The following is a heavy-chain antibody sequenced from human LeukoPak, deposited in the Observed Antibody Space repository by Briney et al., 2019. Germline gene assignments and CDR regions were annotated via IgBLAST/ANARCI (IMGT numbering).Heavy chain of an antibody. CDR3: TTVSKYKGYSFDY. D-gene: IGHD5-18*01. CDR1: GFIFSGSA. J-gene: IGHJ4*02. V-gene: IGHV3-73*01. Sequence: PGGSLRLSCAASGFIFSGSAMHWVRQASGKGLEWVGRIRSKANSYATTYAASVKGRFTISRDDSKTTVYLQMSRLKTEDTAVYFCTTVSKYKGYSFDYGGQGTLVTVSS. CDR2: IRSKANSYAT.